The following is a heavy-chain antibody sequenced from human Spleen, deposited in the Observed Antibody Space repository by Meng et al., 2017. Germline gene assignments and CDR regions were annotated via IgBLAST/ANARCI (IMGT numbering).Heavy chain of an antibody. Sequence: QVQLVQSGAEVKKPGASVKDSCKAAAYSFTDYLVHWVRQAPGQGLEWLGVINCRSGAPTYEPKFQGRLTMTRDTSTSTVSMELSSLRSEDTAVYFCAREIVVVVAAERGLHYWGQGTLVTVSS. J-gene: IGHJ4*02. CDR1: AYSFTDYL. V-gene: IGHV1-46*01. D-gene: IGHD2-21*01. CDR2: INCRSGAP. CDR3: AREIVVVVAAERGLHY.